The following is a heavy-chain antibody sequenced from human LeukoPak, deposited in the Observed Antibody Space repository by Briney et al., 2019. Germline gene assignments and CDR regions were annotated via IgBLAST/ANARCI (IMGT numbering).Heavy chain of an antibody. Sequence: GASVKVSCKASGYTFTSYDINWVRQATGQGLEWMGWMNPNSGNTGYAQKFLGRVTMTRNTSISTAYMELSSLRSEDTAVYYCARGLGGKYYYYYYYMDVWGKGTTVTISS. CDR2: MNPNSGNT. J-gene: IGHJ6*03. CDR3: ARGLGGKYYYYYYYMDV. CDR1: GYTFTSYD. D-gene: IGHD1-14*01. V-gene: IGHV1-8*01.